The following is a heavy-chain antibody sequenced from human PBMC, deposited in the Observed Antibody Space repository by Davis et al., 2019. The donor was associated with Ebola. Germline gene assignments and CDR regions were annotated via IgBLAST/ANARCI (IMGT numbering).Heavy chain of an antibody. J-gene: IGHJ4*02. Sequence: GESLKISCVASGFVFRNYVMSWVRQAPGKGLEWVSLIYAGGSTHYADSVKGRFTISRDNSKNTLYLQMNSLRAEDTAVYYCARSTWVYYFDYWGRGTLVTVSS. V-gene: IGHV3-66*02. CDR3: ARSTWVYYFDY. CDR2: IYAGGST. CDR1: GFVFRNYV. D-gene: IGHD7-27*01.